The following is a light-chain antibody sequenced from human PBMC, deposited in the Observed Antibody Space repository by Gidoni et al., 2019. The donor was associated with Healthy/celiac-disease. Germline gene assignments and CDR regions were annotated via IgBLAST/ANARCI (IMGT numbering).Light chain of an antibody. CDR2: QDS. CDR1: KLGDKY. J-gene: IGLJ2*01. CDR3: QAWDSSTVV. Sequence: YELTQPPSVSVSPGQTASITCSGDKLGDKYACWYQQKPGQSPVLVIDQDSKRPSGIPERFSGSNSGNTATLTISGTQAMDEADYYCQAWDSSTVVFGGGTKLTVL. V-gene: IGLV3-1*01.